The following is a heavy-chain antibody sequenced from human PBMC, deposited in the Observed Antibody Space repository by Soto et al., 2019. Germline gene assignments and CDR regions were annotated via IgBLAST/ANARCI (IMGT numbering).Heavy chain of an antibody. CDR1: GYSFTSYW. J-gene: IGHJ4*02. CDR2: IYPDDSDT. CDR3: ARHLRDDGPTRQFDY. V-gene: IGHV5-51*01. Sequence: GESLKISCKGSGYSFTSYWIGWVRQMPGKGLEWMGIIYPDDSDTRYSPSFQGQVTISADKSISTAYLQWSSLKASDTAMYSCARHLRDDGPTRQFDYWGQGTLVTVSS. D-gene: IGHD1-26*01.